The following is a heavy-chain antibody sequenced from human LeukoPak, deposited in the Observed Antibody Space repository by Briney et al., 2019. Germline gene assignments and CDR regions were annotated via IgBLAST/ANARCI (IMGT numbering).Heavy chain of an antibody. Sequence: ASLKVSCKASGYTFTGYYMHWVRQAPGQGLEWMGWINLNSGGTNHAQNFQGRVTMTRDTSITTAYMELSRLRSDDTAVYYCARGLNWKYGWFDPWGQGTLVTVSS. CDR2: INLNSGGT. CDR3: ARGLNWKYGWFDP. CDR1: GYTFTGYY. V-gene: IGHV1-2*02. J-gene: IGHJ5*02. D-gene: IGHD1-7*01.